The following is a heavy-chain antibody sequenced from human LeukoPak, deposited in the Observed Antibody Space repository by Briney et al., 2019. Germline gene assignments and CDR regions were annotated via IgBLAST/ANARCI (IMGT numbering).Heavy chain of an antibody. D-gene: IGHD2-21*01. V-gene: IGHV3-30*04. CDR2: ISSDGTNK. CDR3: ARDRGSPLRKPIPRDYYFDS. CDR1: GFTFSSYD. Sequence: GGSLRLSCAASGFTFSSYDMHWVRQAPGKGLEWVAVISSDGTNKYYADSVKGRFTISRDNSKNTLYLQMNSLRAEDTAVYFCARDRGSPLRKPIPRDYYFDSWGQGSLVTVSS. J-gene: IGHJ4*02.